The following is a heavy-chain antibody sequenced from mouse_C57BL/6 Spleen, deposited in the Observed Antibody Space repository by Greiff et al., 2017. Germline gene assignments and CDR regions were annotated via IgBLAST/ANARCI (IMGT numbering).Heavy chain of an antibody. CDR1: GYTFTDYY. J-gene: IGHJ2*01. V-gene: IGHV1-26*01. CDR3: ARERYYGSSPYYFDY. CDR2: INPNNGGT. D-gene: IGHD1-1*01. Sequence: EVQLQQSGPELVKPGASVKISCKASGYTFTDYYMNWVKQSHGKSLEWIGDINPNNGGTSYNQKFKGKATLTVDKSSSTAYMELRSLTSEDSAVYYCARERYYGSSPYYFDYWGQGTTLTVSS.